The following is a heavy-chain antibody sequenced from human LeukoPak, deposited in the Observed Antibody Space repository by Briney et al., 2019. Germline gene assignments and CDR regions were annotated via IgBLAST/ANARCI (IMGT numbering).Heavy chain of an antibody. J-gene: IGHJ6*02. Sequence: GGSLRLSCAASGFTFSNYWMHWVRQAPGKGLVWVSRINSDGSSTSYADSVKGRFTISRDNAKNTLYLQMDTLGAEDTALYYCVRGSTDWNGMDVWGQGTTVTVSS. CDR3: VRGSTDWNGMDV. CDR1: GFTFSNYW. D-gene: IGHD6-19*01. CDR2: INSDGSST. V-gene: IGHV3-74*01.